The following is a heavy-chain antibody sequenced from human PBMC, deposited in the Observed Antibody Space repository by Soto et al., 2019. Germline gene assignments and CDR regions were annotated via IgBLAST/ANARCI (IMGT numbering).Heavy chain of an antibody. CDR3: ARDKSTGLFDC. J-gene: IGHJ4*02. V-gene: IGHV4-34*01. CDR1: GGSFSGYD. CDR2: INHSGSS. Sequence: QVQLQQWGAGLLKPSETLSLTCAVYGGSFSGYDWTWIRQPPGTGLEWIGEINHSGSSNYNPSLKSQITISVDTSKNQFALKLTTGTSADTAVYYCARDKSTGLFDCWCQRTLVTVSS. D-gene: IGHD2-8*02.